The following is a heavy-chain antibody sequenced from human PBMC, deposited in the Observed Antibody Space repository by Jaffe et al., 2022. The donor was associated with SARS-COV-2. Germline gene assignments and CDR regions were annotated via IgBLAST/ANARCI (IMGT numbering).Heavy chain of an antibody. D-gene: IGHD3-10*01. CDR2: INHSVGT. CDR1: GGSFSGYY. Sequence: QVQLQEWGAGLLKPSETLSLTCAVYGGSFSGYYWNWIRQPPGKGLEWIGEINHSVGTNYNPSLESRVAILVDTSKSQFSLRLSFVTAADTAVYYCARSGAGRAQDYYYMDVWGKGTTVTVSS. J-gene: IGHJ6*03. CDR3: ARSGAGRAQDYYYMDV. V-gene: IGHV4-34*01.